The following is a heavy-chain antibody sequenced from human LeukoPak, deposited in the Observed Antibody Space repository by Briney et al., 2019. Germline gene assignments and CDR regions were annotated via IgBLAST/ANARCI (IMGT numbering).Heavy chain of an antibody. Sequence: SETLSLTCSVSGGSISRYYWSWVRQPAGKGLEWIGRIYSSGSTNYNPSLRSRVTMSVDTSKNQFSLRLTSVTAADTAVYFCARTSLAASGPRYNWFDPWGQGTLVTVSS. CDR3: ARTSLAASGPRYNWFDP. D-gene: IGHD6-13*01. CDR2: IYSSGST. J-gene: IGHJ5*02. V-gene: IGHV4-4*07. CDR1: GGSISRYY.